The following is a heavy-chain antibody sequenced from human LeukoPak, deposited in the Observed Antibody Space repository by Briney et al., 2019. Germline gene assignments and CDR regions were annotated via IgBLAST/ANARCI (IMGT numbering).Heavy chain of an antibody. CDR2: INSDGSST. V-gene: IGHV3-74*01. Sequence: GGSLRLSCETAGFTFSSYVMHWVRRTPGKGLVWVSRINSDGSSTNYADSVRGRFTISRDNAKNTVYLQVNSLRVEDTAVYYCARGSGAYGDFDYWGQGTLVTVSS. CDR3: ARGSGAYGDFDY. CDR1: GFTFSSYV. D-gene: IGHD6-19*01. J-gene: IGHJ4*02.